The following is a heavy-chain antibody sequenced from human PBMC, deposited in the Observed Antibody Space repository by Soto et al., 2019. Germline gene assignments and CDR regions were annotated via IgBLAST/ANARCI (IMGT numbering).Heavy chain of an antibody. V-gene: IGHV3-30*18. CDR2: ISHDGGHK. CDR1: AFTLRSYG. J-gene: IGHJ6*03. CDR3: AKDPASAAGTFFAYYYYMEV. D-gene: IGHD6-13*01. Sequence: QVQLVESGGGAVQPGRSLRLSCTASAFTLRSYGMHWVRQAPGKGLEWVAVISHDGGHKYYADPVRGRVTITRDNSKNMIYLQMNSLRAEDTAVYYCAKDPASAAGTFFAYYYYMEVSGTGTTVTCSS.